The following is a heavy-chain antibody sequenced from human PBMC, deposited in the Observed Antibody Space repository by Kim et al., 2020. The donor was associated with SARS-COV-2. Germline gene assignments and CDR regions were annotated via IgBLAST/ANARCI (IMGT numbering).Heavy chain of an antibody. J-gene: IGHJ3*01. Sequence: GGSLRLSCAASGFSFNSYGMHWVRQAPGKGLEWVAIIWPDGGIKYYADSVKGRFTISRDNSRDTLYLQMNNLRAGDTALYYCARDQPYGDDEYSNDAFDLWGQGTMVFVSS. V-gene: IGHV3-33*08. CDR2: IWPDGGIK. CDR3: ARDQPYGDDEYSNDAFDL. D-gene: IGHD4-17*01. CDR1: GFSFNSYG.